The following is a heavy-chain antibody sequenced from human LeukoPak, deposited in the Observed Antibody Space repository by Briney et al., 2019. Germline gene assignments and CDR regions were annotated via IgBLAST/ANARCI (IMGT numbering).Heavy chain of an antibody. J-gene: IGHJ4*02. Sequence: NTSETLSLTCTLSRGSIMTTHWWSWVRQPPGKGLEWIGEIYHTGTTNYSPSLKSRLTISVDQSSNQFSLRLSSVTAADTATYYCAAWGVDYGGDFDYSDYWGQGTLVTVSS. CDR1: RGSIMTTHW. CDR2: IYHTGTT. D-gene: IGHD4-17*01. V-gene: IGHV4-4*02. CDR3: AAWGVDYGGDFDYSDY.